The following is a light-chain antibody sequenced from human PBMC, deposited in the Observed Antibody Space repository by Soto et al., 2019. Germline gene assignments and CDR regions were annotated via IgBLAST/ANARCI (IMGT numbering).Light chain of an antibody. CDR3: CSYAGSYTHYV. CDR1: SSDVGGYNY. J-gene: IGLJ1*01. Sequence: QSALTQPRSVSGSPGQSVTISCTGTSSDVGGYNYVSWYQQHPGKAPKLMIYDVSERPSGVPHRFSGSKSGNTASLTISGLQAEDEADYYCCSYAGSYTHYVFGTGTKLTGL. V-gene: IGLV2-11*01. CDR2: DVS.